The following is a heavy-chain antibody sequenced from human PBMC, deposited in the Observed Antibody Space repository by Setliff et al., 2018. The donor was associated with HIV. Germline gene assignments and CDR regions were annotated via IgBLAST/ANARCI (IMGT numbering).Heavy chain of an antibody. CDR3: ARDVMEYFGNYFDY. CDR1: GYSISSGYF. V-gene: IGHV4-38-2*02. D-gene: IGHD3-3*01. CDR2: IYHSGRA. Sequence: PSETLSLTCAVSGYSISSGYFWGWIRQPPGKGLEWIGSIYHSGRAYYNPSLKSRVTISIQTSKNQFSLKLTSVTAADTALYYCARDVMEYFGNYFDYWGQGALVTVSS. J-gene: IGHJ4*02.